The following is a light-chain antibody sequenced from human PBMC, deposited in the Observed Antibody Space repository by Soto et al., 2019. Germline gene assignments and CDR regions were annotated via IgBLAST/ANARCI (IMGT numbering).Light chain of an antibody. V-gene: IGKV3-11*01. J-gene: IGKJ3*01. CDR1: QSVSSY. CDR2: DAS. CDR3: QQRSNWPQFT. Sequence: EIVLTQSPATLSLSPGERATLSCRASQSVSSYLAWYQQKPGQAPRLLIYDASNRATGIPARFSCSGSGTDFTLTISSLEPEDFAVYYCQQRSNWPQFTFGPGTKVDIK.